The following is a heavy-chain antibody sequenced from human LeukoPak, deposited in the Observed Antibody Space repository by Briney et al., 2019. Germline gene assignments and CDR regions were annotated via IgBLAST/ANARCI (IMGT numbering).Heavy chain of an antibody. CDR1: GGSFSGYY. D-gene: IGHD5-24*01. J-gene: IGHJ4*02. V-gene: IGHV4-34*01. Sequence: SETLSLTCAVYGGSFSGYYWSWIRQPPGKGLEWIGEINHSGSTNYNPSFKSRVTISAGTSNNHFSLRLTSVTAADTAVYYCAGGWLPDKNDFWGQGTLVTVSA. CDR2: INHSGST. CDR3: AGGWLPDKNDF.